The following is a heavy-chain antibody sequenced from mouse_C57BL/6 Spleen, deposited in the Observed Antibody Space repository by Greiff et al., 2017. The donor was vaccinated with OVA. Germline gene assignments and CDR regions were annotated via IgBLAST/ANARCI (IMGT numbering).Heavy chain of an antibody. CDR3: ARNGIDSSGGDWFAY. CDR2: IWTGRGT. Sequence: QVQLKESGPGLVAPSQSLSITCTVSGFSLTSYAISWVRQPPGKGLEWLGVIWTGRGTNYNSALKSRLSISKDNSKSQVFLKMNSLQTDDTARYYCARNGIDSSGGDWFAYWGQGTLVTVSA. D-gene: IGHD3-2*02. V-gene: IGHV2-9-1*01. CDR1: GFSLTSYA. J-gene: IGHJ3*01.